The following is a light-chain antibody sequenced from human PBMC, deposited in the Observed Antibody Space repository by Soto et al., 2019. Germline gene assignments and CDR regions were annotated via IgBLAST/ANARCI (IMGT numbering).Light chain of an antibody. Sequence: EIVLTQCPGTLSLSPGERATLSCRASQSISSALAWYQQRPGQPPRLLIYDASDRADGIPARFSGTRSGTDFTLTISSLEPEDFAVYYCQQRSNWLTFGGGTKVDIK. CDR3: QQRSNWLT. J-gene: IGKJ4*01. V-gene: IGKV3-11*01. CDR1: QSISSA. CDR2: DAS.